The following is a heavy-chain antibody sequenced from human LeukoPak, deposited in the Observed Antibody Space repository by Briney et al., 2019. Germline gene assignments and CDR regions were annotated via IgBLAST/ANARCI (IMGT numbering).Heavy chain of an antibody. CDR3: ARAGGSAVSHSDY. D-gene: IGHD3-10*01. J-gene: IGHJ4*02. V-gene: IGHV3-21*01. Sequence: GGSLRLSCAASGFTFSSYSMNWIRQAPGKGLEWVSSISSSTSYIYYADSVKGRFTISKDNAKNSLYLQMNSLRAEDTAVYYCARAGGSAVSHSDYWGQGTLVTVSS. CDR1: GFTFSSYS. CDR2: ISSSTSYI.